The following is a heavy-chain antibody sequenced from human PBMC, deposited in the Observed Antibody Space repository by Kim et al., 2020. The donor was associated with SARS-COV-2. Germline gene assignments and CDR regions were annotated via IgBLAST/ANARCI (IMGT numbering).Heavy chain of an antibody. CDR1: GFTFSSYA. CDR2: ISYDGSNK. V-gene: IGHV3-30-3*01. D-gene: IGHD3-22*01. CDR3: ARVRPRITMIVVVTRNVYDAFDI. Sequence: GGSLRLSCAASGFTFSSYAMHWVRQAPGKGLEWVAVISYDGSNKYYADSVKGRFTISRDNSKNTLYLQMTSLRAEDTAVYYCARVRPRITMIVVVTRNVYDAFDIWGQGTMVTVSS. J-gene: IGHJ3*02.